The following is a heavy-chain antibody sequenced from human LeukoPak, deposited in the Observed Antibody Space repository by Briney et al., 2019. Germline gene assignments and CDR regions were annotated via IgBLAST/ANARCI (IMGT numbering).Heavy chain of an antibody. V-gene: IGHV3-48*01. CDR2: INSNSRTI. CDR1: GFSFNNYD. J-gene: IGHJ4*02. Sequence: GGSLRLSCAASGFSFNNYDINWVRQAPGKGLEWVSYINSNSRTIYYADSAKGRFTISRDNAENSLYLQMNSLRAEDTAVYYCARGSNYGDYVWGQGTLVTVSS. D-gene: IGHD4-17*01. CDR3: ARGSNYGDYV.